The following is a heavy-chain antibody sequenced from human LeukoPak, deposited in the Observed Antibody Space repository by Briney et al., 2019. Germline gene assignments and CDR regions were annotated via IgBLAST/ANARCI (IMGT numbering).Heavy chain of an antibody. V-gene: IGHV1-18*01. Sequence: ASVKVSCKASGYTFTSYGISWVRQAPGQGLEWMGWISAYNGNTNYAQKLQGRVTMTTDTSTSTAYMELRSLRSDDTAGYYRARDQGYYDSSGYYGDAFDIWGQGTMVTVSS. D-gene: IGHD3-22*01. CDR1: GYTFTSYG. CDR2: ISAYNGNT. CDR3: ARDQGYYDSSGYYGDAFDI. J-gene: IGHJ3*02.